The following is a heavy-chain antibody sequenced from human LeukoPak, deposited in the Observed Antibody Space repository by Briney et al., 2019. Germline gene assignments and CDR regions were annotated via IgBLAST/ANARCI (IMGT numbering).Heavy chain of an antibody. J-gene: IGHJ4*02. CDR3: ARDVSLDF. V-gene: IGHV3-21*06. CDR2: ISTDNSYI. CDR1: GFTFSSYW. Sequence: GGSLRLSCAASGFTFSSYWMSWVRQAPGKGLEWVSSISTDNSYIYYADSVKGRFTISRDNAKNSLYLQMNSLRAEDTAVYYCARDVSLDFWGQGTLVTVSS.